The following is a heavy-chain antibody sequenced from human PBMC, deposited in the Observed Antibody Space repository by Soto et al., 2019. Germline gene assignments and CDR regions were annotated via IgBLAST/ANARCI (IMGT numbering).Heavy chain of an antibody. CDR2: IDWDDDK. CDR1: GFSLSTSGMG. D-gene: IGHD6-19*01. CDR3: ARIHSSGWYFDY. Sequence: SGPTLANPTQTLTLTCSFSGFSLSTSGMGVSWIRQPPGKALEWLALIDWDDDKYYSTSLKTRLTISKDTSKNQVVLTMTNMDPVDTATYYCARIHSSGWYFDYWGQGTLVTVSS. J-gene: IGHJ4*02. V-gene: IGHV2-70*01.